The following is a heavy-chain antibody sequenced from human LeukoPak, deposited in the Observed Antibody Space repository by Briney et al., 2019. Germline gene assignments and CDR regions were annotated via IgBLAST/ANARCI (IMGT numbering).Heavy chain of an antibody. CDR2: IGGSGGST. CDR1: GFTLSSYG. J-gene: IGHJ4*02. D-gene: IGHD6-13*01. Sequence: GGSLRLSCAASGFTLSSYGMSWVRQAPGKGLEWVSGIGGSGGSTYYADSVKGRFTISRDNSKNTLYLQMNSLRAEDTALYYCASIAAAGGFDYWGQGTLVTVSS. V-gene: IGHV3-23*01. CDR3: ASIAAAGGFDY.